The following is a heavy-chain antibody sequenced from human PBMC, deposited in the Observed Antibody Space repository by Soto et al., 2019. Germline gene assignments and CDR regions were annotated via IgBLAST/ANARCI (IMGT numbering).Heavy chain of an antibody. CDR1: GYKFSSYA. CDR3: ATSYDTGFDP. D-gene: IGHD3-9*01. Sequence: QLQLMQSGGEARNPGASVKVSCEASGYKFSSYAISWLRQAPGQGLEWMGLITPNSGYTNYAQKFQGRLILTTDIPSSTAYMELTSLTYDDTSMYYCATSYDTGFDPWGQGTRVSVS. V-gene: IGHV1-18*01. CDR2: ITPNSGYT. J-gene: IGHJ5*02.